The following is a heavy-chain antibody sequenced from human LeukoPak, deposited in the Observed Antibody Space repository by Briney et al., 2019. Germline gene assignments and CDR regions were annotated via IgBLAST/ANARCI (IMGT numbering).Heavy chain of an antibody. D-gene: IGHD1-26*01. CDR3: ARSTNSGGLDY. CDR1: GGTFSGYA. CDR2: IIPIFGIA. J-gene: IGHJ4*02. Sequence: SVKVSCKASGGTFSGYAINWVRQAPGQGLEWMGRIIPIFGIANYEQKFQGRVTITADKSTSTAYMELSSLRSEDTAVYYCARSTNSGGLDYWGQGTLVTVSS. V-gene: IGHV1-69*04.